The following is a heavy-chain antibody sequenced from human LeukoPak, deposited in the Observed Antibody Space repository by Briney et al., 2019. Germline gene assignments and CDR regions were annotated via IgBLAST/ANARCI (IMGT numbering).Heavy chain of an antibody. CDR2: INSDGSAT. V-gene: IGHV3-74*01. CDR3: TRDHGLDV. CDR1: GFTFSSYW. J-gene: IGHJ6*02. Sequence: GGSLRLSCAASGFTFSSYWMSWVRHAPGKGLMWVSQINSDGSATSCADPVKGRCTISRDNAKNMLYLEMNSLRVEDTAVYFCTRDHGLDVWGQGTTVTVSS.